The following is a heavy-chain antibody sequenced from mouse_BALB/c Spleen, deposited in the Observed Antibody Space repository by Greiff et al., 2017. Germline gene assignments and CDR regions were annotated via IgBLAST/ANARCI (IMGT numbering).Heavy chain of an antibody. CDR1: GYSITSDYA. Sequence: EVQLQESGPGLVKPSQSLSLTCTVTGYSITSDYAWNWIRQFPGNKLEWMGYISYSGSTSYNPSLKSRISITRDTSKNQFFLQLNSVTTEDTATYYCARRWLLRVYCYFDVWGAGTTVTVSS. CDR3: ARRWLLRVYCYFDV. V-gene: IGHV3-2*02. J-gene: IGHJ1*01. CDR2: ISYSGST. D-gene: IGHD2-3*01.